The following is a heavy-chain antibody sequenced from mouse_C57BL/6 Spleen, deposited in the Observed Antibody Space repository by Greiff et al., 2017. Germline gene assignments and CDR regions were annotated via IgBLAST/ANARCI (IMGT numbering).Heavy chain of an antibody. CDR3: ASGSSSYYYAMDY. D-gene: IGHD1-1*01. J-gene: IGHJ4*01. CDR2: INPSSGYT. V-gene: IGHV1-4*01. CDR1: GYTFTSYT. Sequence: VQLQESGAELARPGASVKMSCKASGYTFTSYTMHWVKQRPGQGLEWIGYINPSSGYTKYNQKFKDKATLTADKSSSTAYMQLSSLTSEDSAVYYCASGSSSYYYAMDYWGQGTSVTVSS.